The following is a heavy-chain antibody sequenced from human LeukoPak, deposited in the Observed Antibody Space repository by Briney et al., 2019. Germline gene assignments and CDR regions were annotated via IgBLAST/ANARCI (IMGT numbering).Heavy chain of an antibody. CDR1: GSSISSSSYY. Sequence: PSETLSLTCTVSGSSISSSSYYWGWIRQPPGKGLEWIGSIYYSGSTYYNPSLKSRVTISVDTSKSQFSLKLSSVTAADTAVYYCARAGDSSGYLFYYWGQGTLVTVSS. CDR2: IYYSGST. D-gene: IGHD3-22*01. V-gene: IGHV4-39*07. J-gene: IGHJ4*02. CDR3: ARAGDSSGYLFYY.